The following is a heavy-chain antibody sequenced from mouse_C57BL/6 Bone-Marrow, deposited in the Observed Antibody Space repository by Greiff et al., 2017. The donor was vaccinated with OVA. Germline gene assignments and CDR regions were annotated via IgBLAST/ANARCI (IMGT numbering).Heavy chain of an antibody. D-gene: IGHD2-1*01. Sequence: VKLMESGAELARPGASVKLSCKASGYTFTSYGISWVKQRTGQGLEWIGEIYPRSGNTYYNEKFKGKATLTADKSSSTAYMELRSLTSEDSAVYFCARAEVGLLWPRYFDVWGTGTTVTVSS. CDR1: GYTFTSYG. J-gene: IGHJ1*03. V-gene: IGHV1-81*01. CDR2: IYPRSGNT. CDR3: ARAEVGLLWPRYFDV.